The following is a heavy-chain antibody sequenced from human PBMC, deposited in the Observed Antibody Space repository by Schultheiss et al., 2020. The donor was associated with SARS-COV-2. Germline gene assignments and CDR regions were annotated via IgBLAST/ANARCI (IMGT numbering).Heavy chain of an antibody. Sequence: SQTLSLTCTVSGGSISSSSYYWGWIRQPPGKGLEWIGSIYYSGSTYYNPSLKSRVTISVDTSKNQFSLKLSSVTAADTAVYYCARGRYSSGWCDYWGQGTLVTVSS. CDR1: GGSISSSSYY. V-gene: IGHV4-39*07. CDR2: IYYSGST. D-gene: IGHD6-19*01. J-gene: IGHJ4*02. CDR3: ARGRYSSGWCDY.